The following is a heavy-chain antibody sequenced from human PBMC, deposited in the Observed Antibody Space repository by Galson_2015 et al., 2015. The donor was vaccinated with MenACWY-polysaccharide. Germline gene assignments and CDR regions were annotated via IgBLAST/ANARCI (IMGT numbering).Heavy chain of an antibody. CDR1: GFTFSGYS. D-gene: IGHD1-26*01. CDR2: ISSSSSYI. V-gene: IGHV3-21*01. Sequence: SLRLSCAASGFTFSGYSMNWVRQAPGKGLAWVSSISSSSSYIYYADSVKGRFTISRDNAKNSLYLQMNSLRAEDTAVYYCARNVGARYYFDYWGQGTLVTVSS. CDR3: ARNVGARYYFDY. J-gene: IGHJ4*02.